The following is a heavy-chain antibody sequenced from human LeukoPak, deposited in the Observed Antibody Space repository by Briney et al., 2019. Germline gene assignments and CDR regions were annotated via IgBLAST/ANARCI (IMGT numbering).Heavy chain of an antibody. D-gene: IGHD3-22*01. CDR3: ARSTYYYDTSGYYPWDY. CDR1: GYTFTSYY. J-gene: IGHJ4*02. CDR2: INPSGGST. Sequence: ASVKVSCKASGYTFTSYYIHWVRQAPGQGLDWMGIINPSGGSTTYAQKFQGRVTMTRDMSTSTVYMELSSLRSEGTAVYYCARSTYYYDTSGYYPWDYWGQGTLVTVSS. V-gene: IGHV1-46*01.